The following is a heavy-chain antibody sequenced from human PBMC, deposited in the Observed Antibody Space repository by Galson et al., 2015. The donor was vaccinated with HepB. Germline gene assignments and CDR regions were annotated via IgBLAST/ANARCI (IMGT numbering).Heavy chain of an antibody. CDR1: GYTFTSYT. J-gene: IGHJ4*02. CDR3: ASTGYDILTGYYY. CDR2: ISAYNGNT. Sequence: SVKVSCKVSGYTFTSYTVSWVRQAPGQGLEWMGWISAYNGNTNYAQNLQGRVTMTTDTSTFTAYMELRSLRSDDTAVYYCASTGYDILTGYYYWSQGTLVTVSS. V-gene: IGHV1-18*01. D-gene: IGHD3-9*01.